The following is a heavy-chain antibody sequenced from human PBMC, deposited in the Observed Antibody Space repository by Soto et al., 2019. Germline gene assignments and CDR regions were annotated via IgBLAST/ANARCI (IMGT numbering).Heavy chain of an antibody. J-gene: IGHJ6*02. V-gene: IGHV3-33*01. CDR3: ARGPLSIAVAGLYYYYYGMDV. D-gene: IGHD6-19*01. Sequence: QVQLVESGGGVVQPGRSLRLSCAASGFTFSSYGMHWVRQAPGKGLEWVAVIWYDGSNKYYADSVKGRFTISRDNSKNALYLQMNSLRAEDTSVYYCARGPLSIAVAGLYYYYYGMDVWGQGTTVTVSS. CDR2: IWYDGSNK. CDR1: GFTFSSYG.